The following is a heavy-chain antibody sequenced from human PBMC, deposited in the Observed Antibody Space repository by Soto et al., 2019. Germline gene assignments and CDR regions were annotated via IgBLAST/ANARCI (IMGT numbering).Heavy chain of an antibody. CDR2: INPNSGGT. CDR1: GYTFTGYY. Sequence: EASVKVSCKASGYTFTGYYMHWVRQAPGQGLEWMGWINPNSGGTNYAQKFQGWVTMTRDTSISTAYMGLSRLRSDDTAVYYCARGEAARDPYYGMDVWGQGTTVTVSS. V-gene: IGHV1-2*04. J-gene: IGHJ6*02. CDR3: ARGEAARDPYYGMDV. D-gene: IGHD6-6*01.